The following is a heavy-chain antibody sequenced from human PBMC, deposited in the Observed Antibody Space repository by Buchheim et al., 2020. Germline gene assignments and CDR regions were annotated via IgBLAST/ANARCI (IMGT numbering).Heavy chain of an antibody. CDR3: ARDVYGSSWYDAFDI. CDR1: GLTFSSYS. D-gene: IGHD6-13*01. V-gene: IGHV3-48*01. Sequence: EVQLVESGGGLVQPGGSLRLSCAASGLTFSSYSMNWVRQAPGKGLEWVSYISSSSSTIYYADSVKGRFTISRDNAKNSLYLQMNSLRADDPGVYYCARDVYGSSWYDAFDIWGQGT. CDR2: ISSSSSTI. J-gene: IGHJ3*02.